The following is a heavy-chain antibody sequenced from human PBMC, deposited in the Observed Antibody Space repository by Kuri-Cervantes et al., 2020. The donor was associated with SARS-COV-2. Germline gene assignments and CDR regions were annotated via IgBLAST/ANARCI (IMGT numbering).Heavy chain of an antibody. J-gene: IGHJ6*02. CDR2: IYYSGNT. CDR1: GGSISGQY. Sequence: SETLSLTCTVSGGSISGQYCNWIRQSAGKGLEWIGRIYYSGNTNYNPSLKSRFTMSVETSKNEFSLRLSSVTAADTAVYYCARDLPGLYYAMDVWGQGTTVTVSS. V-gene: IGHV4-4*07. CDR3: ARDLPGLYYAMDV. D-gene: IGHD2-2*01.